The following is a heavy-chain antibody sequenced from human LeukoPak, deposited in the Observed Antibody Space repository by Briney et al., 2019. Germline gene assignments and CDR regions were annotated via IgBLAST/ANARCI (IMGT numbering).Heavy chain of an antibody. D-gene: IGHD1-7*01. CDR1: GFTFSSYS. V-gene: IGHV3-21*01. Sequence: GGSLRLSCAASGFTFSSYSMNWVRQAPGKGLEWVSSISSSSSYIYYADSVKGRFTISRDNAKNSLYLQMNSLRAEDTAVYYSARDWNYIHYYYYMDVWGKGTTVTVSS. CDR3: ARDWNYIHYYYYMDV. CDR2: ISSSSSYI. J-gene: IGHJ6*03.